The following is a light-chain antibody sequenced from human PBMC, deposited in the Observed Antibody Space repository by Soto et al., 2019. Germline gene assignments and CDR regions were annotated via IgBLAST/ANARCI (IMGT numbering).Light chain of an antibody. CDR3: CSYTSSTNYV. CDR1: TSDVSIYNY. V-gene: IGLV2-14*01. J-gene: IGLJ1*01. CDR2: GVS. Sequence: QSALTQPASASGSPGQSITISCTGTTSDVSIYNYVSWYQQHPGKAPKLMIYGVSNRPSGVSNRFSGAKSGHTASLTISGLQVEDEADYYCCSYTSSTNYVFGPGTKLTVL.